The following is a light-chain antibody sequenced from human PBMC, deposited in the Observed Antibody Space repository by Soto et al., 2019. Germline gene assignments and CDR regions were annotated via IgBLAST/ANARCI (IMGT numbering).Light chain of an antibody. CDR3: QQYHNWPPQSS. CDR1: QTVASN. CDR2: GAS. J-gene: IGKJ2*01. Sequence: EIVMTQSPATLSVSPGERATLSCRASQTVASNLAWYQQKPGQAPRLLIHGASSRATGVPDRFSGSGSGTESTPTICSPQSEDFAVYYSQQYHNWPPQSSFSQGTKLQIK. V-gene: IGKV3-15*01.